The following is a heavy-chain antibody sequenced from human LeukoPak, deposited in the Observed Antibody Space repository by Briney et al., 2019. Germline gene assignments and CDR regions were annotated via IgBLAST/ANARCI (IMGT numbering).Heavy chain of an antibody. CDR1: GFTFDDYA. CDR3: AKDQGPYSSSADAFDI. Sequence: GGSLRLSCAASGFTFDDYAMHWVRQAPGKGLEWVSGISWNSGSIGYADSVKGRFTISRDNAKNSLYLQMNSLRAEDTAVYYCAKDQGPYSSSADAFDIWGQGTMVTVSS. D-gene: IGHD6-6*01. CDR2: ISWNSGSI. J-gene: IGHJ3*02. V-gene: IGHV3-9*01.